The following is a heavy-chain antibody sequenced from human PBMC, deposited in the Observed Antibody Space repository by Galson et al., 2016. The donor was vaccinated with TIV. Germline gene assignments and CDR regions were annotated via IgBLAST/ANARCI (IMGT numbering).Heavy chain of an antibody. CDR2: IYSSGSA. Sequence: TLSLTCTVSGGSINSGSYYWTWIRQPAGKGLEWIGRIYSSGSANYNPSLKSRVTISLDTSKDQFSLNLTSVTAADTAVYYCARHGVGYNSGPRGYYYYFYMDVWGKGTTVAVSS. CDR3: ARHGVGYNSGPRGYYYYFYMDV. CDR1: GGSINSGSYY. J-gene: IGHJ6*03. V-gene: IGHV4-61*02. D-gene: IGHD1-20*01.